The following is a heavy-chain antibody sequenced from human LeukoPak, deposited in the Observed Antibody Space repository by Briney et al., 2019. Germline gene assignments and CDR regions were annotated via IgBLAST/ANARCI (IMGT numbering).Heavy chain of an antibody. V-gene: IGHV2-70*04. D-gene: IGHD6-6*01. CDR2: IDWDDDK. Sequence: SGPTLVNPTQTLTLTCTFSGFSLSTSGMRVSWIRQPPGKALEWLARIDWDDDKFYSTSLKTRLTISKDTSKNQVVLTMTNMDPVDTATYYRARMGRQLVIDPWGQGTLVTVSS. CDR1: GFSLSTSGMR. CDR3: ARMGRQLVIDP. J-gene: IGHJ5*02.